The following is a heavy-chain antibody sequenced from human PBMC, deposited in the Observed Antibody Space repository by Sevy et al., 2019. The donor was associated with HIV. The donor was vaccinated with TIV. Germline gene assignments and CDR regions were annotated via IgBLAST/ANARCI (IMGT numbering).Heavy chain of an antibody. D-gene: IGHD3-10*01. J-gene: IGHJ3*02. CDR2: IRYDGTTK. Sequence: GGSLRLSCAASGFTLSTYGMHWVRQAPGKGLEWVTFIRYDGTTKYYADSVKGRFTVSRDNSKNTLYLQMNSLRAEDTAVYYCVKGLGMVQGALLSDDIWGQGTKVTVSS. CDR3: VKGLGMVQGALLSDDI. CDR1: GFTLSTYG. V-gene: IGHV3-30*02.